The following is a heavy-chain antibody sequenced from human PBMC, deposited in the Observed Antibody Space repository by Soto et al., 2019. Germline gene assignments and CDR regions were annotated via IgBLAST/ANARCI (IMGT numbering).Heavy chain of an antibody. CDR2: IFSSGTT. V-gene: IGHV4-30-4*01. J-gene: IGHJ6*02. CDR3: ARVPSPFDYYYAMDV. Sequence: PSETLSLTCTVSGDSISSGNKYWSWIRQPPGKGLEWIVYIFSSGTTYYNPSLKSRLTMSLDTSQNQFSLKLNSVTDADTAVYYCARVPSPFDYYYAMDVWGQGTTVTVSS. D-gene: IGHD3-16*01. CDR1: GDSISSGNKY.